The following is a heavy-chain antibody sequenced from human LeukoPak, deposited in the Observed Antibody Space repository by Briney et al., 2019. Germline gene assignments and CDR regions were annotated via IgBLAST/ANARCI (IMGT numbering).Heavy chain of an antibody. CDR1: GFIFEDYG. D-gene: IGHD6-19*01. CDR2: INGNGGSR. CDR3: ARRSGIAVAGAFDY. Sequence: GRSLRLSCAASGFIFEDYGMTWVRQAPGKGLEWVSGINGNGGSRGYADSVKGRFTISRDNSKNTLYLQMNSLRAEDTAVYYCARRSGIAVAGAFDYWGQGTLVTVSS. V-gene: IGHV3-20*04. J-gene: IGHJ4*02.